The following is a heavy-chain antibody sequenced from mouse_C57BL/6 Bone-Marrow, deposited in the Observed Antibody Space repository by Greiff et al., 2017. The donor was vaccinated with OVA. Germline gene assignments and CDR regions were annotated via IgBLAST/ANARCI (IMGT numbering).Heavy chain of an antibody. D-gene: IGHD1-1*01. CDR2: IYIGNGYT. V-gene: IGHV1-58*01. J-gene: IGHJ4*01. CDR3: ASYYYGSSYEDYAMDY. Sequence: VQLQQSGAELVRPGSSVKMSCKTSGYTFTSYGINWVKQRPGQGLEWIGYIYIGNGYTEYNEKFKGKATLTSDTSSSTAYMQLSSLTSEDSAVYYCASYYYGSSYEDYAMDYWGQGTSVTVSS. CDR1: GYTFTSYG.